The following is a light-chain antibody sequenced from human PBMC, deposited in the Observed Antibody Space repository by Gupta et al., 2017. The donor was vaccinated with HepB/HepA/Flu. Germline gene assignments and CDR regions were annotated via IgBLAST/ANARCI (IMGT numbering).Light chain of an antibody. CDR2: DAS. Sequence: EIVLTQSPATLSLSPGERATLSCGASESVRSRYLAWYHQKPGLAPRLLMYDASKRATGIPDRFSGSGSGTDFTLTISRLEPEDFAVYYCQQYGSSPLTFGGGTKVEIK. CDR3: QQYGSSPLT. CDR1: ESVRSRY. J-gene: IGKJ4*01. V-gene: IGKV3D-20*01.